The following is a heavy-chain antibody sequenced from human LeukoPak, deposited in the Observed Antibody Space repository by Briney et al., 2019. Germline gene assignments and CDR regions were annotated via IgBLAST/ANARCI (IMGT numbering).Heavy chain of an antibody. Sequence: SETLSLTCTVSGGSISSGGSYWSWIRQPPGKGLEWIGYIFHSGNTYYSPSLKSRVTISVGTSKNQFSLKLSSVTAADTAVYYCARGVSGSGWYYNWFDPWGQGTLVTVSS. D-gene: IGHD6-19*01. V-gene: IGHV4-30-2*01. J-gene: IGHJ5*02. CDR2: IFHSGNT. CDR3: ARGVSGSGWYYNWFDP. CDR1: GGSISSGGSY.